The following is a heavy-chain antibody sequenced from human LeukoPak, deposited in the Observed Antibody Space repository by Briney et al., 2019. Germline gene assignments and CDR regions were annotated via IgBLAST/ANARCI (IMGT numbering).Heavy chain of an antibody. Sequence: GESLKISCKGSGYSFTSYWIGWVRQMPGKGLEWMGIIYPGDSDTRYSPSFQGQVTISADKSISTAYLQWSSLKASDTAMYYWSKKAPSPHFPKLLSHTRCPPPDHESFDFWGQGKMVTVSS. J-gene: IGHJ3*01. CDR1: GYSFTSYW. V-gene: IGHV5-51*01. D-gene: IGHD2-2*01. CDR2: IYPGDSDT. CDR3: SKKAPSPHFPKLLSHTRCPPPDHESFDF.